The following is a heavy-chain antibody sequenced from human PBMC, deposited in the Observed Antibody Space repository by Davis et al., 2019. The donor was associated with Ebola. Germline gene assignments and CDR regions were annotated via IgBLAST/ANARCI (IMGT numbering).Heavy chain of an antibody. CDR3: AKGFHDFWSGALDY. D-gene: IGHD3-3*01. CDR1: GFTFSVYY. V-gene: IGHV3-30*18. CDR2: ISYDGSNK. J-gene: IGHJ4*02. Sequence: GESLKISCAASGFTFSVYYMSWIRQAPGKGLEWVAVISYDGSNKYYADSVKGRFTISRDNAKNSLYLQMNSLRAEDTAVYYCAKGFHDFWSGALDYWGQGALVTVSS.